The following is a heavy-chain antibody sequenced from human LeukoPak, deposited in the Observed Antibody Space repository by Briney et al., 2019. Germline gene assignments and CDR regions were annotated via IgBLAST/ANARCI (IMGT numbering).Heavy chain of an antibody. CDR3: AKHMRATNTYSFFGLDV. V-gene: IGHV3-9*01. Sequence: PGRSLRLSCAATGFTFKDYGMHWVRQPPGKGLEWVSSINWNGGGADYVESVKGRFTISRDNAKNSVYLQLSSLRPEDTALYYCAKHMRATNTYSFFGLDVWGQGTTVTVSS. CDR2: INWNGGGA. J-gene: IGHJ6*02. D-gene: IGHD1-26*01. CDR1: GFTFKDYG.